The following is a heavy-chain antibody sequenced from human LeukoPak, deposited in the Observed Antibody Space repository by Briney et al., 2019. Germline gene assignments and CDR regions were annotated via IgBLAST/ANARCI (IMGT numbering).Heavy chain of an antibody. CDR3: ARDQDFWSGYYYYGMDV. CDR2: ISAYNGNT. V-gene: IGHV1-18*01. J-gene: IGHJ6*02. D-gene: IGHD3-3*01. CDR1: GYTITSYG. Sequence: EASVKVSCKASGYTITSYGISWVRQAPGQGLEWMGWISAYNGNTNYAQKLQGRVTMTTDTSTSTAYMELRSLRSDDTAVYYCARDQDFWSGYYYYGMDVWGQGTTVTVSS.